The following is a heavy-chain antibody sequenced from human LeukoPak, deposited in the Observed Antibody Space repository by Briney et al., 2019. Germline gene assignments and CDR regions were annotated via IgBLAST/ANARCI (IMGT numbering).Heavy chain of an antibody. J-gene: IGHJ4*02. V-gene: IGHV3-21*01. CDR3: ARVGLTYYFDY. Sequence: GGSLRFSCAASGFTFSSYSMNWVRQAPGKGLEWVSSISTSSSNIYYADSVKVRFTMSRDNAKNSLYLQLNSLRAEDTAVYYCARVGLTYYFDYWGQGTQVTVSA. CDR1: GFTFSSYS. CDR2: ISTSSSNI. D-gene: IGHD4/OR15-4a*01.